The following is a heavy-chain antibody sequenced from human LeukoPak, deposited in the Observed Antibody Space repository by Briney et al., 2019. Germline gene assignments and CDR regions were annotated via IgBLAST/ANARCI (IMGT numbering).Heavy chain of an antibody. D-gene: IGHD3-3*01. J-gene: IGHJ4*01. Sequence: GESLRLSCAASGFTFRRYNMNWVRQAPGKGLEWVSYISSSDTRYYAESVKVRFTISRDNAKNSLYLQMNSLRAEDTAIYYCARELSSYDFWLWGHGTLVTVSS. CDR3: ARELSSYDFWL. V-gene: IGHV3-48*01. CDR2: ISSSDTR. CDR1: GFTFRRYN.